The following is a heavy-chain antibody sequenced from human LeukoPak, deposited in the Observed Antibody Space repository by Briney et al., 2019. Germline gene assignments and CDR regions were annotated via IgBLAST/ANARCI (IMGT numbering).Heavy chain of an antibody. D-gene: IGHD4-17*01. V-gene: IGHV4-59*11. J-gene: IGHJ3*02. Sequence: SETLSLTCTVSGGSMSSHCWSWIRQPPGKGLEWIGYISYIGSTNYNPSLKSRVTISVDTSKNQFSLKLSSVTAADAAVYFCARDPTTVTKGLDIWGQGTMVTVSA. CDR1: GGSMSSHC. CDR2: ISYIGST. CDR3: ARDPTTVTKGLDI.